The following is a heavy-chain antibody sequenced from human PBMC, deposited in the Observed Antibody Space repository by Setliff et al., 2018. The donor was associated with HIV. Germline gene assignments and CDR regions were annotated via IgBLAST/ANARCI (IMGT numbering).Heavy chain of an antibody. Sequence: SGGSLRLSCAASGFTFSSYEMNWVRQAPGKGLEWVSYIGNSGSPIYYADSVKGRFTISRDNAKNSLYLQMNGLRAEDTAVYYCARDDNLGGIDYWGQGTLVTVSS. CDR2: IGNSGSPI. CDR3: ARDDNLGGIDY. CDR1: GFTFSSYE. J-gene: IGHJ4*02. V-gene: IGHV3-48*03. D-gene: IGHD1-26*01.